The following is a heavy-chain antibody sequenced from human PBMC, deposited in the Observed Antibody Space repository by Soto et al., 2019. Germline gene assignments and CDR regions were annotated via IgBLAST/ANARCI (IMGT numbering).Heavy chain of an antibody. CDR1: GFTFSTNS. J-gene: IGHJ4*02. V-gene: IGHV3-30-3*01. CDR3: ARDPLPLTYEAYYFAY. D-gene: IGHD3-22*01. CDR2: ISSDGSKT. Sequence: QVQLVESGGGVVQPGGSRRLSCAASGFTFSTNSMPWFRQAPGKGLEWVAVISSDGSKTYYADSVKGRFTISRDNSKNTLYLQMNSLRPDDTAIYYCARDPLPLTYEAYYFAYWGQGALVTVSS.